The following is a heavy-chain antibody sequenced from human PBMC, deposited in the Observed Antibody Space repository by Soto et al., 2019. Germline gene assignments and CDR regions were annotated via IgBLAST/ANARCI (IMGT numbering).Heavy chain of an antibody. CDR3: AREDGYSSSWYPDLARHYYYYGMDV. Sequence: SETLSLTCAVYGGSFSGYYWSWIRQPPGKGLEWIGEINHSGSTNYNPSLKSRVTISVDTSKNQFSLKLSSVTAADTAVYYCAREDGYSSSWYPDLARHYYYYGMDVWGQGTTVTVSS. CDR2: INHSGST. CDR1: GGSFSGYY. J-gene: IGHJ6*02. V-gene: IGHV4-34*01. D-gene: IGHD6-13*01.